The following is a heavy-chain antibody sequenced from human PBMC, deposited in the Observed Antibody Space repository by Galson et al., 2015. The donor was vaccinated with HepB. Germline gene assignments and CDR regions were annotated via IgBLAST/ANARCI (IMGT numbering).Heavy chain of an antibody. CDR3: SRHCHGSGNH. CDR2: ISPYNGNT. Sequence: SVKVSCKASGYTFTNFGITWVRQAPGQALEWVGWISPYNGNTNYAQNLQGRVTLTTDRSTSTAYMELRSLKSDDTAVYYCSRHCHGSGNHWGQGTLVTVSS. D-gene: IGHD3-10*01. CDR1: GYTFTNFG. J-gene: IGHJ5*02. V-gene: IGHV1-18*04.